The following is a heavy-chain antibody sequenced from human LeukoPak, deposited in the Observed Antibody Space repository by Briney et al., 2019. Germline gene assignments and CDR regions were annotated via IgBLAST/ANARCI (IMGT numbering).Heavy chain of an antibody. CDR1: GFTFSSYS. CDR3: ARGRRGDFWSGYPPGYYYYMDV. D-gene: IGHD3-3*01. V-gene: IGHV3-48*01. Sequence: GGSLRLSCAASGFTFSSYSMNWVRQAPGKGLEWVSYISSSSSTIYYADSVKGRFTISRYNAKNSLYLQMNSLRAEDTAVYYCARGRRGDFWSGYPPGYYYYMDVWGKGTTVTVSS. J-gene: IGHJ6*03. CDR2: ISSSSSTI.